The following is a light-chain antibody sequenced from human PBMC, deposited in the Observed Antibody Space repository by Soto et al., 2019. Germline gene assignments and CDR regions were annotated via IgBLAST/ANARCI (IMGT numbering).Light chain of an antibody. CDR1: SSDIGGYDY. Sequence: QSALTQPASVSGSPGQSITISCTGSSSDIGGYDYVSWYQQHPGKAPKLIIYDVTNRPSGVSNRFSGSKSGNTASLTISGLQAEDESDYYCSSYTTISTLVIFGGGTKL. CDR2: DVT. CDR3: SSYTTISTLVI. V-gene: IGLV2-14*01. J-gene: IGLJ2*01.